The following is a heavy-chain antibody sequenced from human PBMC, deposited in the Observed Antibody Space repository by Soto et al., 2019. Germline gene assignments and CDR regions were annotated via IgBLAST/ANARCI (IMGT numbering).Heavy chain of an antibody. CDR2: ISSSGSTI. V-gene: IGHV3-11*01. D-gene: IGHD3-3*01. Sequence: QVQLVESGGGLVKPGGSLRLSCAASGFTFSDYYMSWIRQAPGKGLEWVSYISSSGSTIYYADSVKGRFTISRDNAKTSLYLQMNSLIAEDTAVYYCARQKAWTGEWLSLYAPGMDVWGQGTTVTVSS. J-gene: IGHJ6*02. CDR3: ARQKAWTGEWLSLYAPGMDV. CDR1: GFTFSDYY.